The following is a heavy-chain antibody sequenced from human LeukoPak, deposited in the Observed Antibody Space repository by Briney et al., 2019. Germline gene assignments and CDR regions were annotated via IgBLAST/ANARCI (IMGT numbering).Heavy chain of an antibody. D-gene: IGHD6-19*01. V-gene: IGHV4-59*08. Sequence: PSETLSLTCTVSGGSISSYYWSWIRQPPGKGLEWIGYIYYSGSTNYNPSLKSRVTMSVDTSKNQFSLKLSSVSAADTAVYYCARLAGYSSGWYRYFDYWGQGTLATVSS. CDR2: IYYSGST. CDR3: ARLAGYSSGWYRYFDY. J-gene: IGHJ4*02. CDR1: GGSISSYY.